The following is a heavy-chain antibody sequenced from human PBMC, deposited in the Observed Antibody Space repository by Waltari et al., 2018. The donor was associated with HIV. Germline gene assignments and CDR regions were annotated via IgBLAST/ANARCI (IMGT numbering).Heavy chain of an antibody. J-gene: IGHJ6*02. CDR1: GFTFSNYW. V-gene: IGHV3-74*01. CDR3: ARRPVPAASYYGMDV. CDR2: INSDGSST. Sequence: EAQLVESGGGLVQPGGSLRLSCAASGFTFSNYWMHWVRHAPGKGLVWVSRINSDGSSTGYADSVKGRFTIYRDNAKNTLYLQMNSLGVDDTAVYYCARRPVPAASYYGMDVWGQGTTVTVSS. D-gene: IGHD2-2*01.